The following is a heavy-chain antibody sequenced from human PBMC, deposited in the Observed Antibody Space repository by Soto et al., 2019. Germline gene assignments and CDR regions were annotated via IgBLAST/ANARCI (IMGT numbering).Heavy chain of an antibody. D-gene: IGHD3-9*01. CDR3: ARGGRYFDWLYGYYYYYMDV. J-gene: IGHJ6*03. V-gene: IGHV1-8*01. Sequence: ASVKVSCKASGYTFTSYDINWVRQATGQGLEWMGWMNPNSGNTGYAQKFQGRVTMTRNTSISTAYMELSGLRSEDTAVYYCARGGRYFDWLYGYYYYYMDVWGKGTTVTVSS. CDR1: GYTFTSYD. CDR2: MNPNSGNT.